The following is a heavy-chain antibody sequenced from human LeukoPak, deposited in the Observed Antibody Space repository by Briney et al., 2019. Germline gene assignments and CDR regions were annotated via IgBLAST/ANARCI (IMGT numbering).Heavy chain of an antibody. V-gene: IGHV3-9*01. CDR3: ARGRYDSSDYYSIFDY. Sequence: GGSLRLSCAASGFTFDDYAMHWVRQAPGKGLEWVSGISWNSGSIGYADSVKGRFTISRDNARNSLYLQMNSLRAEDTAVYYCARGRYDSSDYYSIFDYWGQGTLVTVSS. D-gene: IGHD3-22*01. CDR1: GFTFDDYA. J-gene: IGHJ4*02. CDR2: ISWNSGSI.